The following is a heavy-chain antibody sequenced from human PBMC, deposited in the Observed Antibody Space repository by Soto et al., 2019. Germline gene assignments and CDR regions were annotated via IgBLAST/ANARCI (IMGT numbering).Heavy chain of an antibody. V-gene: IGHV3-11*05. CDR2: ISSSSSYT. D-gene: IGHD4-17*01. CDR3: ARDSVYYGDYELIYVDC. Sequence: GALRLSCAASGFTFIDYYMSWILQAPWKGLEWVSYISSSSSYTNYADSVKGRFTISRDNAKNSLYLQMNSLRAEDTAVYYWARDSVYYGDYELIYVDCWGQGTLVTVSS. CDR1: GFTFIDYY. J-gene: IGHJ4*02.